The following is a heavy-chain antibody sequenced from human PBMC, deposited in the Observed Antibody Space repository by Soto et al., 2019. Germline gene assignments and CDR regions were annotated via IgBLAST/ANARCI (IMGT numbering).Heavy chain of an antibody. V-gene: IGHV4-61*01. D-gene: IGHD3-9*01. CDR2: VHNSGST. J-gene: IGHJ2*01. Sequence: QVQLQESGPGLVKPSETLSLTCTVSGGSVSGGSYCWSWIRQPPGKGLECIGYVHNSGSTTYNPLLTCRVPISVDPCKIQSSLGLRYVTAADTGVYYCARVPLTCYFDLWGRGTLVTVSS. CDR1: GGSVSGGSYC. CDR3: ARVPLTCYFDL.